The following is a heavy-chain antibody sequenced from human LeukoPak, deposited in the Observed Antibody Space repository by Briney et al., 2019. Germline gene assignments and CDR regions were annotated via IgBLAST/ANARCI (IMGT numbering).Heavy chain of an antibody. CDR1: ADSMSSYY. V-gene: IGHV4-59*12. J-gene: IGHJ3*02. CDR3: ARGPGGGSYSDAFDI. Sequence: SETLFLTCTVAADSMSSYYWSWIRQPPGEELEWIAYIFYSGSTSYNTSLKSRVAISMNTSRNQLSLKLSSVTAAASAVYYCARGPGGGSYSDAFDIWGQGTMVNVSS. CDR2: IFYSGST. D-gene: IGHD1-26*01.